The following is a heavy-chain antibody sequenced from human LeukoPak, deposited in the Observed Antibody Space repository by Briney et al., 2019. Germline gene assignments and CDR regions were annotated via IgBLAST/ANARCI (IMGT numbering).Heavy chain of an antibody. CDR2: IYSGGST. Sequence: PGGSLRLSCAASGFAVSSNYMSWVRQAPGKGLEWVSVIYSGGSTYYADSVKGRFTISRDNSKNTLYLQMNSLRAEDTAVYYCAREVGYCSSTSCSAGDYYYYYMDVWGKGTTVTVSS. CDR3: AREVGYCSSTSCSAGDYYYYYMDV. CDR1: GFAVSSNY. D-gene: IGHD2-2*01. J-gene: IGHJ6*03. V-gene: IGHV3-53*05.